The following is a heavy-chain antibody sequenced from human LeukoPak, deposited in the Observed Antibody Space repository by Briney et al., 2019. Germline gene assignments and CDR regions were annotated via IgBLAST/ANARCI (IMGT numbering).Heavy chain of an antibody. CDR1: GFTFSSYA. V-gene: IGHV3-23*01. J-gene: IGHJ4*02. Sequence: TGGSLRLSCAASGFTFSSYAMSWVRQAPGKGLEWVSAISGSGGRTYYADSVKGRFTISRDNSKNTLCLQMNSLRAEDTAVYYCAKSPRAAAGKGYFDHWGQGTLVTVSS. CDR3: AKSPRAAAGKGYFDH. D-gene: IGHD6-13*01. CDR2: ISGSGGRT.